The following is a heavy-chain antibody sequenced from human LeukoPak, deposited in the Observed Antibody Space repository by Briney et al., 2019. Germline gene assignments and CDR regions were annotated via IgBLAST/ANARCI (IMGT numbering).Heavy chain of an antibody. CDR2: ISSTRPTI. Sequence: GGSLRLSCAASGFSFSSYNMNWVRQAPGKGLEWISYISSTRPTIYYADSVKGRFTISRDNSKNTLYLQMNSLRAEDTAVYYCGGVGDGYNWGQGTLVTVSS. D-gene: IGHD5-24*01. CDR3: GGVGDGYN. V-gene: IGHV3-48*01. J-gene: IGHJ4*02. CDR1: GFSFSSYN.